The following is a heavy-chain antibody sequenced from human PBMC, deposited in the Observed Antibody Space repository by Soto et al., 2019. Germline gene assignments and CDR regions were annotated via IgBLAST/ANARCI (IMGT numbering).Heavy chain of an antibody. D-gene: IGHD3-10*01. J-gene: IGHJ4*02. CDR3: AKDNSPNYYGSGSYYN. Sequence: GGSLRLSCAASGFTFDDYAMHWVRQAPGKGLEWVSGISWNSGSIGYADSVKGRFTISRDNAKNSLYLQMNSLIAEDTALYYCAKDNSPNYYGSGSYYNWGQGTLVTVSS. CDR1: GFTFDDYA. V-gene: IGHV3-9*01. CDR2: ISWNSGSI.